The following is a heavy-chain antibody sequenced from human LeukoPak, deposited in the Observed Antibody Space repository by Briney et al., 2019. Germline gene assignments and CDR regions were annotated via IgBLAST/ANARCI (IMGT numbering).Heavy chain of an antibody. J-gene: IGHJ6*02. V-gene: IGHV3-48*04. D-gene: IGHD5-12*01. Sequence: GGSLRLSCAASGFTFSSYSMNWVRQAPGKGLEWVSYISSSSSTIYYADSVKGRFTISRDNAKNSLYLQMNSLRAEDTAVYYCARPPGGWLPDGMDVWGQGTTVTVSS. CDR3: ARPPGGWLPDGMDV. CDR1: GFTFSSYS. CDR2: ISSSSSTI.